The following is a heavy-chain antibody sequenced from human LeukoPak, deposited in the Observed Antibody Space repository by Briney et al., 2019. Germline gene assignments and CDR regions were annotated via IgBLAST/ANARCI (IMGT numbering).Heavy chain of an antibody. D-gene: IGHD3-22*01. V-gene: IGHV3-33*06. CDR2: IWDDGSNK. J-gene: IGHJ6*03. CDR3: SKDLRGSFSVEVIPVYYYHMDV. Sequence: GGSLRLSCAASGFTFSSYCKHWVRQAPGKGLEWVALIWDDGSNKYYADSVKGRFTISRDTSKNTLYLQMNSLRAEDTAVYYLSKDLRGSFSVEVIPVYYYHMDVWGKGTTVTVSS. CDR1: GFTFSSYC.